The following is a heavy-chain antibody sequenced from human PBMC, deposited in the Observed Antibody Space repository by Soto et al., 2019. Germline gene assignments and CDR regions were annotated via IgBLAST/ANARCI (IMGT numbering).Heavy chain of an antibody. CDR2: ISGSGGST. CDR3: AKIEAQITGTSNYYYYYGMDV. CDR1: GFTFSSYA. J-gene: IGHJ6*02. V-gene: IGHV3-23*01. D-gene: IGHD1-7*01. Sequence: GGSLRLSCAASGFTFSSYAMSWVRQAPGKGLEWVSAISGSGGSTYYADSVKGRFTISRDNSKNTLYLQMNSLRAEDTAVYYCAKIEAQITGTSNYYYYYGMDVWGQGTTVTVSS.